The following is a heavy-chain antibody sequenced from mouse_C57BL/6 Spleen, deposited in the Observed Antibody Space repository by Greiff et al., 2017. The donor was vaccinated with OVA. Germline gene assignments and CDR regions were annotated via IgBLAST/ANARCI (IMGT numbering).Heavy chain of an antibody. D-gene: IGHD4-1*01. J-gene: IGHJ3*01. CDR3: ARGWDEDFAY. CDR2: ISYDGSN. V-gene: IGHV3-6*01. CDR1: GYSITSGYY. Sequence: EVKLMESGPGLVKPSQSLSLTCSVTGYSITSGYYWNWIRQFPGNKLEWMGYISYDGSNNYNPSLKNRISITRDTSKNQFFLKLNSVTTEDTATYYCARGWDEDFAYWGQGTLVTVSA.